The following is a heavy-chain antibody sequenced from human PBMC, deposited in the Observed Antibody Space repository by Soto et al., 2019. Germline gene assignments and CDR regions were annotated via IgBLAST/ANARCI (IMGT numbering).Heavy chain of an antibody. J-gene: IGHJ4*02. CDR2: IYSGGST. CDR1: GITVSSNY. D-gene: IGHD3-10*01. Sequence: EVQLVESGGGLVQPGGSLRLSCAASGITVSSNYMSWVRQAPGKGLEWVSVIYSGGSTYYADSVKGRFTISRDNSKNTLYLQMNSPRAEDTALYYCGRDFCYYGSGTMVGDFDYWGQGTRVTVSS. CDR3: GRDFCYYGSGTMVGDFDY. V-gene: IGHV3-66*01.